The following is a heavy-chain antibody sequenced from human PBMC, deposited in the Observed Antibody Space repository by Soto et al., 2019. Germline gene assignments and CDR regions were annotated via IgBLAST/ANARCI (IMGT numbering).Heavy chain of an antibody. CDR1: GGSISTSNW. J-gene: IGHJ4*02. V-gene: IGHV4-4*02. CDR2: VYRTGST. D-gene: IGHD6-13*01. CDR3: ARARATIAAAAIFDC. Sequence: QVQLQESGPRLVKPSGTLSLTCAVSGGSISTSNWWSWVRQPPGKGLKWIGEVYRTGSTTYNPSLESRLTISVDKSKNQFSLKLTSVTAADTAVYYCARARATIAAAAIFDCWGQGTLVTVSS.